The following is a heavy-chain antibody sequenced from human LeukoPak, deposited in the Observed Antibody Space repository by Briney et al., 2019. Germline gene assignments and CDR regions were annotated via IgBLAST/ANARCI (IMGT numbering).Heavy chain of an antibody. CDR3: AKGRGWTRRDPFCS. D-gene: IGHD6-19*01. Sequence: PGGSLRLSCAASGFSFSSYAMHWVRQAPGKGLEWVAVISYDGSNKYYADSVKARFTISRDNSKNTLYLQMNSLRAEDTAVYYCAKGRGWTRRDPFCSWGQGTLVTVSS. CDR1: GFSFSSYA. CDR2: ISYDGSNK. V-gene: IGHV3-30*04. J-gene: IGHJ5*02.